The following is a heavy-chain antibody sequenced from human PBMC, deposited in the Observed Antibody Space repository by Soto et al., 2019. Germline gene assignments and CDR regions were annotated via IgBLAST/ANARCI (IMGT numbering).Heavy chain of an antibody. Sequence: QMQLVQSGPEVKKPGTSVKVSCKASGFTFTSSAMQWVRQARGQRLEWIGWIVVGSGNTKYAQKFQERVTITRDMSTSTAYMELSRLRSEDTAVYYCAADRGGSYFLRAFDIWGQGTMVTVSS. CDR3: AADRGGSYFLRAFDI. CDR1: GFTFTSSA. J-gene: IGHJ3*02. CDR2: IVVGSGNT. D-gene: IGHD1-26*01. V-gene: IGHV1-58*02.